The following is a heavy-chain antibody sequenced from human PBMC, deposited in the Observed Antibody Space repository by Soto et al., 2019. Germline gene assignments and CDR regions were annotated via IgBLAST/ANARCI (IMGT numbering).Heavy chain of an antibody. J-gene: IGHJ5*02. Sequence: PSETLSLTCTVSVGSISSGGYYWSWILQHPGKGLEWIGYIYYSGSTYYNPSLKSRVTISVDTSKNQFSLKLSSVTAADTAVYYCAREVPYGDYVGWFDPWGQGTLVTVSS. CDR2: IYYSGST. V-gene: IGHV4-31*03. CDR3: AREVPYGDYVGWFDP. CDR1: VGSISSGGYY. D-gene: IGHD4-17*01.